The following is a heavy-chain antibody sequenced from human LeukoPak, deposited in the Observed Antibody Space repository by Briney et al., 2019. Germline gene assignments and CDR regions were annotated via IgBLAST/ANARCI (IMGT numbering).Heavy chain of an antibody. CDR2: IIPIFGTA. Sequence: ASVKDSCKASGGTFSSYAISWVRQAPGQGLEWMGGIIPIFGTANYAQKFQGRVTITTDESTSTAYMELSSLRSEDTAVYYCARTPWGELGYFDYWGQGTLVTVSS. CDR3: ARTPWGELGYFDY. D-gene: IGHD1-26*01. V-gene: IGHV1-69*05. J-gene: IGHJ4*02. CDR1: GGTFSSYA.